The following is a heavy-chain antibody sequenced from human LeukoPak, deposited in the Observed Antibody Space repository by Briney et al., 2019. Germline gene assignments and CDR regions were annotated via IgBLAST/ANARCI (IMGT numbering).Heavy chain of an antibody. CDR2: ISSSSSTI. Sequence: GGSLRLSCAASGFTFSSYSMNLVRQTPGKGLEWVSYISSSSSTIYYADSVKGRFTISRDNAKNSLYLQMNSLRAEDTAVYYCARGPLYGGSDYWGQGTLVTVSS. CDR3: ARGPLYGGSDY. D-gene: IGHD4-23*01. CDR1: GFTFSSYS. J-gene: IGHJ4*02. V-gene: IGHV3-48*01.